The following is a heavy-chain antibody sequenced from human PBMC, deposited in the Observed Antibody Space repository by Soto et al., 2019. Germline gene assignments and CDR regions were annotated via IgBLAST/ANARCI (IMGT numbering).Heavy chain of an antibody. Sequence: QVKLRRWGAGRLNPSETRPLTCAVFGGSSGGNSWTGIRKPPEKGLEGIGEANHTGTTYYNPPLKTRVTISVHTPKNQFSLKMSSVTAADTAVYYCARGIGYCSSINCYSSRRLRFDSWGQGTLVTVSS. CDR3: ARGIGYCSSINCYSSRRLRFDS. V-gene: IGHV4-34*01. D-gene: IGHD2-2*01. CDR1: GGSSGGNS. J-gene: IGHJ4*02. CDR2: ANHTGTT.